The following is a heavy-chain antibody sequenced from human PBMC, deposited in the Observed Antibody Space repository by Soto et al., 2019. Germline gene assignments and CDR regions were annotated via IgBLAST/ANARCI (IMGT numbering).Heavy chain of an antibody. V-gene: IGHV1-8*01. D-gene: IGHD3-3*01. CDR2: MNTNPGNP. CDR1: GYTFTEYD. Sequence: QVLLVQSGADVKKPGATVKVSCKTSGYTFTEYDINWVRQAPGQGLEWMGWMNTNPGNPGYAQKFQGRVTMTRDSPISTAYMELRRLRSEDTAVYYCARVVRFFGGHAGYWGQGTLVTVSS. J-gene: IGHJ4*02. CDR3: ARVVRFFGGHAGY.